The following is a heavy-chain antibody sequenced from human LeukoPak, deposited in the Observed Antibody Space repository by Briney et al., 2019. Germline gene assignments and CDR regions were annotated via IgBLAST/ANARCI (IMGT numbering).Heavy chain of an antibody. J-gene: IGHJ4*02. Sequence: GASVKVSCKASGGTFSSYAISWVRQAPGQGLEWMGGIIPIFGTANYAQKFQGRVTITTDESTSTAYMELSSLRSEDTAVYYCARDRRGSGWSPFDYWGQGTLVTVSS. CDR3: ARDRRGSGWSPFDY. D-gene: IGHD6-19*01. V-gene: IGHV1-69*05. CDR1: GGTFSSYA. CDR2: IIPIFGTA.